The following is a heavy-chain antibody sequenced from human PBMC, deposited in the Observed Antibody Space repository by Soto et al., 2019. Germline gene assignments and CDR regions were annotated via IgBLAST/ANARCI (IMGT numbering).Heavy chain of an antibody. CDR3: ARYLYGLYYFDY. D-gene: IGHD4-17*01. CDR2: IYYSGSI. CDR1: GGSISSGGYY. J-gene: IGHJ4*02. V-gene: IGHV4-31*03. Sequence: SETLSLTCTVSGGSISSGGYYWSWIRQHPGKGLEWIGYIYYSGSIYYNPSLKSRVTISVDTSKNQFSLKLSSVTAADTAVYYCARYLYGLYYFDYWGQGTLVTVSS.